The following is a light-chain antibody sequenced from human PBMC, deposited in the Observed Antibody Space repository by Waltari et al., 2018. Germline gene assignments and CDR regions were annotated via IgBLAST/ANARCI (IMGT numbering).Light chain of an antibody. Sequence: QSALTQPASVSGSPGQSITISGTGSSSDIGSYNVVSWYQHHPGNAPKRVIYEVINRPSGVSNRFSGSKSGNTASLTISGLQAEDEADYYCCSYAGSVVFGGGTKLTVL. CDR2: EVI. V-gene: IGLV2-23*02. CDR1: SSDIGSYNV. J-gene: IGLJ2*01. CDR3: CSYAGSVV.